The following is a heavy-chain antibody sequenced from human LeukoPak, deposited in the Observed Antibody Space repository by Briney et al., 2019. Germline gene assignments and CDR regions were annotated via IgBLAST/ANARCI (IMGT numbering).Heavy chain of an antibody. CDR3: ARRLRYFDWLDYYGMDV. CDR2: IYYSGST. J-gene: IGHJ6*02. D-gene: IGHD3-9*01. CDR1: GGSISSYY. V-gene: IGHV4-59*08. Sequence: PSETLSLTCTVSGGSISSYYWSWIRQPPGKGLEWIGYIYYSGSTNYNPSLKSRVTISVDTSKNQFSLKLSSVTAADTAVYYCARRLRYFDWLDYYGMDVWGQGTTVTVSS.